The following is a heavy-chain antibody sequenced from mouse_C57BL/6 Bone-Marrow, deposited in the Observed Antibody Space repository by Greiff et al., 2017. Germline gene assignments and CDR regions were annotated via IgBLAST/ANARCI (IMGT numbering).Heavy chain of an antibody. CDR2: LTPGSGGT. CDR3: ARFPNYYGSSYGDY. J-gene: IGHJ2*01. V-gene: IGHV1-54*01. D-gene: IGHD1-1*01. Sequence: QVQLQQSGAELVRPGTSVKVSCKASGYAFTNYLIEWVKQRPGQGLEWIGVLTPGSGGTNSNEKFKGKATLTADQSSSTAYMQLSSLTSEDSAVYFCARFPNYYGSSYGDYWGQGTTLTVSS. CDR1: GYAFTNYL.